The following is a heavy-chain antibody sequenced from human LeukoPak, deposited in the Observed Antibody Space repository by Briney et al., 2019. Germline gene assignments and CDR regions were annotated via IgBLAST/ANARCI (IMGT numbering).Heavy chain of an antibody. D-gene: IGHD3-10*01. J-gene: IGHJ4*02. CDR2: ISFDGSNK. Sequence: GGSLRLSYAASGFTFSTYAMYWVRQAPGKGLEWVAVISFDGSNKYYADSVKGRFTISRDNSKNTLYLQMNSLRAEDTAVYYCARGSGSYYGSGSCDYFDYWGQGTLVTVSS. CDR1: GFTFSTYA. V-gene: IGHV3-30-3*01. CDR3: ARGSGSYYGSGSCDYFDY.